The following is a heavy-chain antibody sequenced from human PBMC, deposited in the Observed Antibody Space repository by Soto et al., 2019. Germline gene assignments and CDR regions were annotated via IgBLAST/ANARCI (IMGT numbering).Heavy chain of an antibody. CDR1: GFTFSDYY. D-gene: IGHD2-21*02. J-gene: IGHJ4*02. CDR2: ISSSSSYT. Sequence: ESGGGLVKPGGSLRLSCAASGFTFSDYYMSWIRQAPGKGLEWVSYISSSSSYTNYADSVKGRFTISRDNAKNSLYLQMNSLRAEDTAVYYCASSPPTVVTLVDYWGQGTLVTVSS. V-gene: IGHV3-11*06. CDR3: ASSPPTVVTLVDY.